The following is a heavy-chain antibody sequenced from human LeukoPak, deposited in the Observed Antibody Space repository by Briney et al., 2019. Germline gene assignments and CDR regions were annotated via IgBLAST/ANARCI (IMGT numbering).Heavy chain of an antibody. J-gene: IGHJ5*02. CDR3: ARDLMWGIDP. D-gene: IGHD3-16*01. V-gene: IGHV1-8*01. CDR1: GYTFTSYD. CDR2: MNPNSGNT. Sequence: ASVKVSCKASGYTFTSYDINWVRQATGQGLEWMGWMNPNSGNTGYAQKLQGRVTMTTDTSTSTAYMELRSLRSDDTAVYYCARDLMWGIDPWGQGTLVTVSS.